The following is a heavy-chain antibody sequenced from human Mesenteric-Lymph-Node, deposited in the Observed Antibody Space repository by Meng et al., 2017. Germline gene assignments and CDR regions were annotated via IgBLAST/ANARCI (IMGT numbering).Heavy chain of an antibody. V-gene: IGHV4-30-4*08. CDR3: AREGRSHQVGVSVY. CDR2: IYSTGTT. D-gene: IGHD2-21*01. CDR1: GGSISNGGYY. Sequence: QVTLRESGPGLVKLSQTLSLTCTVSGGSISNGGYYWSWIRQHPGKGLEWIGYIYSTGTTYYNPSLKSRVTISVDTSKNQFSLKLRFVTAADTAVYYCAREGRSHQVGVSVYWGQGNLVTVSS. J-gene: IGHJ4*02.